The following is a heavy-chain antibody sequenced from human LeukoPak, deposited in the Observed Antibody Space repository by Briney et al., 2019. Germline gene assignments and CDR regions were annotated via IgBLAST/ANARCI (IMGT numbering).Heavy chain of an antibody. J-gene: IGHJ5*02. CDR3: ARGRPMVRGVTPGWFDP. CDR2: IYTSGST. Sequence: SETLSLTCTVSGGSISSYYWSWIRQPAGKGLEWIGRIYTSGSTNYNPSLKSRVTMSVDTSKNQFSLKLSSVTAADTAVYYCARGRPMVRGVTPGWFDPWGQGTLVTVSS. CDR1: GGSISSYY. V-gene: IGHV4-4*07. D-gene: IGHD3-10*01.